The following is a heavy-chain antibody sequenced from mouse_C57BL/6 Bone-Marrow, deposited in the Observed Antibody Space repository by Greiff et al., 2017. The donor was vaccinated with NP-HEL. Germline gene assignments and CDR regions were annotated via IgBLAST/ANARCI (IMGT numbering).Heavy chain of an antibody. CDR1: GYTFTSYW. Sequence: VQLQQPGAELVMPGASVKLSCKASGYTFTSYWMHWVKQRPGQGLEWIGEIDPSDSYTNYNQKFKGKSTLTVDKSSSTAYMQLSSLTSEDSAVYYCARRGITTVVFDGWGTGTTVTVSS. D-gene: IGHD1-1*01. CDR3: ARRGITTVVFDG. J-gene: IGHJ1*03. CDR2: IDPSDSYT. V-gene: IGHV1-69*01.